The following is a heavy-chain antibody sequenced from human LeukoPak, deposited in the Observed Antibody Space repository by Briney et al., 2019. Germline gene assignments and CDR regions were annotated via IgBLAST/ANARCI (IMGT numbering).Heavy chain of an antibody. CDR1: GFTFSSYG. Sequence: PGRSLRLSCAASGFTFSSYGMHWVRQAPGKGLEWVAVISYDGSNKYYADSVKGRFTISRDNSKNTLYLQINSLRAEDTAVYYCAKELIVVVPAALDVWGQGTTVTVSS. D-gene: IGHD2-2*01. J-gene: IGHJ6*02. CDR2: ISYDGSNK. CDR3: AKELIVVVPAALDV. V-gene: IGHV3-30*18.